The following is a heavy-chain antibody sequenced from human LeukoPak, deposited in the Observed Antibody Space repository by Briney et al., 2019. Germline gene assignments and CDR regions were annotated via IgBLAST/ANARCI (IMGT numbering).Heavy chain of an antibody. CDR2: IYYSGST. Sequence: SETLSLTCTVSGGSISSSSYYWGWIRQPPGKGLEWIGSIYYSGSTYYNPSLKSRVTISVDTSKNQFSLKLSSVTAADTAVYYCARGSAVAFNWFDPWGQGTLVTVSS. D-gene: IGHD6-19*01. V-gene: IGHV4-39*07. CDR1: GGSISSSSYY. CDR3: ARGSAVAFNWFDP. J-gene: IGHJ5*02.